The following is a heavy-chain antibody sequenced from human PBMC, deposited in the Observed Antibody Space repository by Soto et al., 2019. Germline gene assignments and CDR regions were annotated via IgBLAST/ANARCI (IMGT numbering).Heavy chain of an antibody. D-gene: IGHD6-19*01. J-gene: IGHJ4*02. CDR2: IMPIFGTA. CDR3: EKIEVAGSTPDY. V-gene: IGHV1-69*13. Sequence: SVKVSCKTSGGTFSSYAISWVRQAPGQGLEWMGGIMPIFGTANYAQKFQGRVTITADEFTSTAYMELSSLRSEDTAVYYFEKIEVAGSTPDYCGQVSLVPVSS. CDR1: GGTFSSYA.